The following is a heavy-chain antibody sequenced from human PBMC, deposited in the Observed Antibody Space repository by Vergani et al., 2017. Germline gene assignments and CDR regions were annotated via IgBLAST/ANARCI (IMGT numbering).Heavy chain of an antibody. CDR1: GGSISSSNW. CDR2: IYHSGST. V-gene: IGHV4-4*02. Sequence: QVQLQESGPGLVKPSGTLSLTCAVSGGSISSSNWWSWVRQPPGKGLEWIGEIYHSGSTNYNPSLKSRVTISVDKSKNQFSLKLSSVAAADTAVYYCAGEGYCSGGSCYSFDYWGQGTLVTVSS. D-gene: IGHD2-15*01. CDR3: AGEGYCSGGSCYSFDY. J-gene: IGHJ4*02.